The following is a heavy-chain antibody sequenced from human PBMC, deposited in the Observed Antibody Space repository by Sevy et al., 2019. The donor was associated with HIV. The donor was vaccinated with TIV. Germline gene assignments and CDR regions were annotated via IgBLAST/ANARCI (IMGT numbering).Heavy chain of an antibody. V-gene: IGHV3-30*01. CDR2: MSYDDITK. D-gene: IGHD1-26*01. CDR1: GFNIRNYA. CDR3: LGFCSSIYCRFAY. Sequence: GGSLRLSCSASGFNIRNYAMHWVRQAPGKGLEWVAVMSYDDITKSYADSVKGRFTISRDNSKNTLYLQMNNLGAEDTALYYCLGFCSSIYCRFAYWGQGTLVTVSS. J-gene: IGHJ4*02.